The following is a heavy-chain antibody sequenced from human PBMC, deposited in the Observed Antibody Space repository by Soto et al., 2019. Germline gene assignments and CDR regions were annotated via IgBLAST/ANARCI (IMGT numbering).Heavy chain of an antibody. CDR1: GYTFTNYW. V-gene: IGHV5-51*01. CDR2: IYPGDSDT. J-gene: IGHJ6*02. Sequence: GESLKISCKGSGYTFTNYWIGWVRQMPGKGLEWMGIIYPGDSDTKYNPSFQGQVTISADKSITTAYLRWTSLKASDTAIYYCAASIFYYGMDVWGQGTTVTVSS. CDR3: AASIFYYGMDV.